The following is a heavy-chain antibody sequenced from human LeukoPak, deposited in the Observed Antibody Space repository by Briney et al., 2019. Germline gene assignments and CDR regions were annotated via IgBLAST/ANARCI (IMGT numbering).Heavy chain of an antibody. CDR2: IYYSGST. CDR1: GGSINSYY. J-gene: IGHJ4*02. CDR3: ARLYSSSWYYFDY. V-gene: IGHV4-59*01. D-gene: IGHD6-13*01. Sequence: SETLSLTCTVSGGSINSYYWSWIRQPAGKGLEWIGYIYYSGSTNYNPTLKSRVTISVDTSKNQFSLKLSSVTAADTAVYYCARLYSSSWYYFDYWGQGTLVTVSS.